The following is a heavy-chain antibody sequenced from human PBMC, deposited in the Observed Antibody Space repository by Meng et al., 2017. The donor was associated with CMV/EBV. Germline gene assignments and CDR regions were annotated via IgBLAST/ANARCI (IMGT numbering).Heavy chain of an antibody. D-gene: IGHD2-8*02. J-gene: IGHJ6*02. Sequence: GESLKISCAASGFTFSDYYMSWIRQAPGKGLEWVSYISSSGSTIYYADSVKGRFTISRDNAKNSLYLQMNSLRAEDTAVYYCAAELVADYYYYYGMDVWGQGTTVIVSS. CDR1: GFTFSDYY. V-gene: IGHV3-11*04. CDR2: ISSSGSTI. CDR3: AAELVADYYYYYGMDV.